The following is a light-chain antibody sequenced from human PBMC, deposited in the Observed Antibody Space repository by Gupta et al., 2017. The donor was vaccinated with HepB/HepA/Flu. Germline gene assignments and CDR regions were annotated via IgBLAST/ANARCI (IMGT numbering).Light chain of an antibody. CDR3: SSYTSSSTLGV. V-gene: IGLV2-14*03. J-gene: IGLJ1*01. CDR1: SSDVGGYNY. Sequence: AXVSGXXGXPIXLSCXGTSSDVGGYNYVSWYQQHPGKAPKLMIYDVSNRPSGVSNRFSGSKSGNTASLTISGLQAEDEADYYCSSYTSSSTLGVFGTGTKVTVL. CDR2: DVS.